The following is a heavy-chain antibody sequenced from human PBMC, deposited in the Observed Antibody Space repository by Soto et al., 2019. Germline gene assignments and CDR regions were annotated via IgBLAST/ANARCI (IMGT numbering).Heavy chain of an antibody. Sequence: SETLSLTCTVSGGSISSGGYYWSWIRQHPGKVLEWIGYIYYSGSTYYNPSLKSRVTISVDTSKNQFSLKLSSVTAADTAVYYCARGEGYCSSTSCYISWFEPWGQGTLVTVSS. D-gene: IGHD2-2*02. CDR1: GGSISSGGYY. V-gene: IGHV4-31*03. J-gene: IGHJ5*02. CDR3: ARGEGYCSSTSCYISWFEP. CDR2: IYYSGST.